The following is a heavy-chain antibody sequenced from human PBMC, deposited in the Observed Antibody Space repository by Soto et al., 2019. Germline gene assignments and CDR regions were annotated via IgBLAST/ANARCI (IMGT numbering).Heavy chain of an antibody. Sequence: XGSLRRTCAASGFNFSSYSMHWVRQAPGKGLEWVAVISYDGSNKYYADSVKGRFTISRDNSKNTLYLQMNSLRAEDTAVYYRARGPSSLTRFDYWGQGTLVTVSS. CDR3: ARGPSSLTRFDY. V-gene: IGHV3-30-3*01. D-gene: IGHD2-2*01. J-gene: IGHJ4*02. CDR1: GFNFSSYS. CDR2: ISYDGSNK.